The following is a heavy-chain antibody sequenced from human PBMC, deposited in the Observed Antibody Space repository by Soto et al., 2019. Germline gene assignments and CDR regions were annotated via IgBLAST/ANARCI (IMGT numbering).Heavy chain of an antibody. J-gene: IGHJ4*02. CDR1: GDSIISIYH. CDR3: ARLGIQLGTYNRHYFDY. V-gene: IGHV4-38-2*01. D-gene: IGHD5-18*01. Sequence: SETLSLTCAVSGDSIISIYHWAWIRQSPGRGLEWIASIYHTGTTYYTPSLESRVTISVDTSKNQFSLKLSSVTAADTAVYYCARLGIQLGTYNRHYFDYWGQGTLVTVSS. CDR2: IYHTGTT.